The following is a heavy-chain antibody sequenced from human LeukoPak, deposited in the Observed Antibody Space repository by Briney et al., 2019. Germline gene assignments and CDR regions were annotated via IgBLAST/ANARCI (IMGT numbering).Heavy chain of an antibody. CDR2: ISSSSYYI. CDR3: ARDRTGEPDY. CDR1: GFTFSSYS. J-gene: IGHJ4*02. V-gene: IGHV3-21*01. Sequence: GGSLRLSCAASGFTFSSYSMNWVRQAPGKGLEWVLSISSSSYYIYYADSVKGRFTISRDNAKNSLYLQMNSLRAEDTAVYYCARDRTGEPDYWGQGTLVTVSP. D-gene: IGHD7-27*01.